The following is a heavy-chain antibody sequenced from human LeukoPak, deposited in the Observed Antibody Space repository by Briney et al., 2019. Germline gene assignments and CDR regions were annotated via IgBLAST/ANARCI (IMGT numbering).Heavy chain of an antibody. CDR2: INWNGGST. CDR3: ARSRNYDDYYYYYMDV. D-gene: IGHD1-7*01. Sequence: PGGSLRLSCADSGLTISNNWMSWVRQAPGKGLEWVSGINWNGGSTGYADSVKGRFTISRDNAKNSLYLQMNSLRAEDTALYYCARSRNYDDYYYYYMDVWGKGTTVTVSS. J-gene: IGHJ6*03. CDR1: GLTISNNW. V-gene: IGHV3-20*04.